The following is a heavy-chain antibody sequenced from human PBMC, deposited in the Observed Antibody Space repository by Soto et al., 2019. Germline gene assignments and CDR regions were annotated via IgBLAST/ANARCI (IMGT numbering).Heavy chain of an antibody. Sequence: QVQLHQSGPGLVKPSQTLSLECTVIGGSVNTGDNYWSWVRQSPGRGLEWIGYIYHTGNTFYNPALEKRVTMSVDASKNQFSLTLNSVTAADTAVSFCDREPLDGMDVWGQGTNVTVSS. CDR2: IYHTGNT. CDR1: GGSVNTGDNY. J-gene: IGHJ6*02. V-gene: IGHV4-30-4*01. CDR3: DREPLDGMDV.